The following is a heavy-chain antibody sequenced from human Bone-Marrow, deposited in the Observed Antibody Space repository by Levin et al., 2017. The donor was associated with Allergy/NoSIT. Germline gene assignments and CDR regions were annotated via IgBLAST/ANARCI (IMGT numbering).Heavy chain of an antibody. CDR1: GGSISSGTYY. J-gene: IGHJ3*02. CDR2: IYTSGTT. D-gene: IGHD3-10*01. CDR3: ARTEYYYDSGTYHVRHPFDI. V-gene: IGHV4-61*02. Sequence: LRLSCTLSGGSISSGTYYWSWIRQPAGKGLEWIGRIYTSGTTDYNASLKSRLTISLDTSKNQFSLNLSSVTAADTAVYYCARTEYYYDSGTYHVRHPFDIWGQGTMVTVSS.